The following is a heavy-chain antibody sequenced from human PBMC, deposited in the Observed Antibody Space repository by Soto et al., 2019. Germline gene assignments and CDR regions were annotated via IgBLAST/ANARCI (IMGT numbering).Heavy chain of an antibody. D-gene: IGHD3-10*01. J-gene: IGHJ6*02. CDR1: GFTFSSYG. V-gene: IGHV3-30*18. CDR2: ISYDGSNK. CDR3: AKDAVTMVRGVPARDGMDV. Sequence: QVQLVESGGGVVQPGRSLRLSCAASGFTFSSYGMHWVRQAPGKGLEWVAVISYDGSNKYYADSVKGRFTISRDNSKNALYLQMNSLRAEDTAVYYCAKDAVTMVRGVPARDGMDVWGQGTTVTVSS.